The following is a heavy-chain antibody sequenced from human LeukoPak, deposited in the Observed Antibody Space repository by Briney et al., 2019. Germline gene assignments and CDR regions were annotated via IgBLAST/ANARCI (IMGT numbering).Heavy chain of an antibody. D-gene: IGHD2-15*01. Sequence: ASVKVSCKASGGTFSSCAISWVRQAPGQGLEWMGLISAYGNTNYAQNLQGRVTMTTDTSTSTAYMELRSLRSDDTAVYYCARLGIVVVAATYYYGMDVWGQGTTVTVSS. V-gene: IGHV1-18*01. CDR3: ARLGIVVVAATYYYGMDV. J-gene: IGHJ6*02. CDR2: ISAYGNT. CDR1: GGTFSSCA.